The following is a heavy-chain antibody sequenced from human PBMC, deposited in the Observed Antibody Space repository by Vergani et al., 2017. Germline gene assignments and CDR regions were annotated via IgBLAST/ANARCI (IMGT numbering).Heavy chain of an antibody. D-gene: IGHD6-13*01. CDR3: ASGSSSWRTSYMDV. J-gene: IGHJ6*03. Sequence: QVQLQESGPGLVKPSETLSLTCTVSGGSISSYYWSWIRQPPGKGLEWIGYIYYSGSTNYNTSLKSRVTISVDTSKNQFSLKLSSVTAADTAVYYWASGSSSWRTSYMDVWGKGTTVTVSS. CDR2: IYYSGST. V-gene: IGHV4-59*01. CDR1: GGSISSYY.